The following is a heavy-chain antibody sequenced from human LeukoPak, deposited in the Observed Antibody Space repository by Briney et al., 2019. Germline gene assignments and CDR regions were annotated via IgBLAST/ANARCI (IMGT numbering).Heavy chain of an antibody. Sequence: ASVTVSFMFSGYNFPGYYMHWVRQAPGHGLEWLGWLNPTSGGTNYAQKFQGRVTMTRDTSISTAYMELSSLRSDDTAVYYCARSRLGYCSGGACYASDYWGQGTLVTVSS. D-gene: IGHD2-15*01. CDR1: GYNFPGYY. J-gene: IGHJ4*02. V-gene: IGHV1-2*02. CDR2: LNPTSGGT. CDR3: ARSRLGYCSGGACYASDY.